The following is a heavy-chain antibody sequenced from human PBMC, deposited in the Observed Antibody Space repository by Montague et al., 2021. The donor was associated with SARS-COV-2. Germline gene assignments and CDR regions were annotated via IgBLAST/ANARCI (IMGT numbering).Heavy chain of an antibody. CDR3: APLPPIFGEGYFDY. V-gene: IGHV3-33*01. CDR2: IWYDGSNK. Sequence: YLRLSCAASGFTFSSYGTHWVRQAPGKGLEWVAVIWYDGSNKYYADSVKGRFTISRDNSKNTLYLQMNSLRAGDTAVYYCAPLPPIFGEGYFDYWGQGTLVTVSS. J-gene: IGHJ4*02. CDR1: GFTFSSYG. D-gene: IGHD3-3*01.